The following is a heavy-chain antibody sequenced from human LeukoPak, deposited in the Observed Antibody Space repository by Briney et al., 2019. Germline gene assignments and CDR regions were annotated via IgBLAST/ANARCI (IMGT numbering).Heavy chain of an antibody. D-gene: IGHD3-9*01. Sequence: PGGSLRLSCAASGFTVSSNYMSWVRQAPGKGLEWVSVIYSGGSTYYADSVKGRFTISRDNSKNTLYLQMNSLRAEDTAVYYCARAGGTYYDILTGRDSYYYYGMDVWGQGTTVTVSS. V-gene: IGHV3-53*01. J-gene: IGHJ6*02. CDR1: GFTVSSNY. CDR2: IYSGGST. CDR3: ARAGGTYYDILTGRDSYYYYGMDV.